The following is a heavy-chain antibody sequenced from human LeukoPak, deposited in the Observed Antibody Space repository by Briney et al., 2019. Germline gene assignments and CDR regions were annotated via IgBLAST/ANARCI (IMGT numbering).Heavy chain of an antibody. V-gene: IGHV4-59*01. D-gene: IGHD3-22*01. CDR3: ARGAKEYYYDSSGYYGEIFDY. CDR2: IYYNGNT. J-gene: IGHJ4*02. Sequence: SETLSLTCTVSGGSISPYYWSWIRQPPGRGLEYIGHIYYNGNTNYNPSLKSRVTISVDTSKNQFSLKLNAVTAADTAVYYCARGAKEYYYDSSGYYGEIFDYWGQGTLVTVSS. CDR1: GGSISPYY.